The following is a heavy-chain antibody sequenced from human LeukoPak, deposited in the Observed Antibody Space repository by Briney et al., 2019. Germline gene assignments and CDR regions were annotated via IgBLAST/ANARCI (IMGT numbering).Heavy chain of an antibody. CDR1: GFTFSSYS. J-gene: IGHJ5*02. CDR2: ISGSGGST. Sequence: GGSLTLSCAASGFTFSSYSMSWVRQAPGEGLEWVAAISGSGGSTYYAHPVKGRVTISKDKTKNTLYLQMNSLRAEDTAVYYCAKEVINAVAGSTWGQGTLVTVSS. V-gene: IGHV3-23*01. CDR3: AKEVINAVAGST. D-gene: IGHD6-19*01.